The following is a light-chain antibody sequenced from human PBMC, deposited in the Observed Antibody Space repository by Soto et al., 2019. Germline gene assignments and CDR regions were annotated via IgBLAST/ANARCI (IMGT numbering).Light chain of an antibody. CDR2: GAS. CDR1: QSVSSN. J-gene: IGKJ4*01. V-gene: IGKV3-15*01. Sequence: EIVMTQSPATLSASPGERATLSCRASQSVSSNLAWYQQKPGQAPRLLIYGASTRATGIPARFSGSGSGTEFTLTISSLQSEDFAVYYCQQYYNWPLTFGGGNKVEIK. CDR3: QQYYNWPLT.